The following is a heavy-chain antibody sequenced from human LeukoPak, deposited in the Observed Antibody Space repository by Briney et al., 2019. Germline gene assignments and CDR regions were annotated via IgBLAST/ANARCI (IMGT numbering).Heavy chain of an antibody. J-gene: IGHJ4*02. D-gene: IGHD2-15*01. CDR2: INHSGST. CDR1: GGSFSGYY. Sequence: SETLSLTCAVYGGSFSGYYWSWIRQPPGKGLEWIGEINHSGSTYYKPSLKSRVTISVDTSKNQLSLKLSSVTAADTAVYYCARTRYCSGGTCCSSTYFDYWGQGTLVTVSS. V-gene: IGHV4-34*01. CDR3: ARTRYCSGGTCCSSTYFDY.